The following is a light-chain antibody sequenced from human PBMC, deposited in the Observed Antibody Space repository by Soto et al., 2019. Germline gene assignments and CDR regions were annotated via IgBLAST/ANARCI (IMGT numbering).Light chain of an antibody. CDR2: DAS. CDR1: QSVSSY. Sequence: DIMLTQSPGTLSLSPGERATLSCRASQSVSSYLAWYQQKPGQAPRLLMYDASNRATGIPARFSGSGSGTDFTLTISSLEPEDFAVYFCHQRSNWPLTFGGGTKVDIK. V-gene: IGKV3-11*01. J-gene: IGKJ4*01. CDR3: HQRSNWPLT.